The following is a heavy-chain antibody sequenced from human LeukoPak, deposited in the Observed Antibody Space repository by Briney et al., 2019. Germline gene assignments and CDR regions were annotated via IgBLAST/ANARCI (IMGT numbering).Heavy chain of an antibody. CDR2: ISYDGSNK. D-gene: IGHD3-10*01. CDR1: GFTFSSYG. V-gene: IGHV3-30*18. J-gene: IGHJ4*02. CDR3: AKDLYYYGSGFLVDY. Sequence: GRSLRLSCAASGFTFSSYGMHWVRQAPGKGLGWVAVISYDGSNKYYADSVKGRFTISRDNSKNTLYLQMNSLRAEDTAVYYCAKDLYYYGSGFLVDYWGQGTLVTVSS.